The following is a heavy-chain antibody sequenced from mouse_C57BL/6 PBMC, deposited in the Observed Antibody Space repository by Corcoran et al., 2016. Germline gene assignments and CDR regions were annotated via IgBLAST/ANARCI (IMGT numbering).Heavy chain of an antibody. CDR3: ARPYYDGSGYSWLAY. J-gene: IGHJ3*01. CDR1: GYTFTTYG. D-gene: IGHD1-1*01. Sequence: QIQLVQSGPELKKPGETVKISCKASGYTFTTYGMSWVKQAPGKGLKWMGWINTYSGVPTYADDFKGRFAFSLETSASTAYLQINNLKNEDTATYFCARPYYDGSGYSWLAYWGQGTLVTVSA. CDR2: INTYSGVP. V-gene: IGHV9-3*01.